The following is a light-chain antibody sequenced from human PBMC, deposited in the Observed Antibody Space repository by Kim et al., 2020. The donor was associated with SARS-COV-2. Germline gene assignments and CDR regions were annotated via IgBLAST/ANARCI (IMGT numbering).Light chain of an antibody. CDR2: AAS. CDR1: QSISSH. CDR3: QQSYSTPFT. J-gene: IGKJ3*01. V-gene: IGKV1-39*01. Sequence: DIQMTQSPSYLSASVGDRVTITCRTTQSISSHLNWYQQKPGRAPKLLISAASTLQGGVPSRFSGSGSETDFTLTISSLQPEDCATYFCQQSYSTPFTFGPRTKVDIK.